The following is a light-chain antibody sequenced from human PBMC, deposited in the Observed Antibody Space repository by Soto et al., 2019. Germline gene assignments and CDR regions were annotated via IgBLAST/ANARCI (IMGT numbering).Light chain of an antibody. CDR2: SNN. V-gene: IGLV1-44*01. CDR1: SSNIGAHT. Sequence: QSALTQPSSASGTPGQRVTISCSGSSSNIGAHTVNWYQQVPGTAPKLLIYSNNERPSGVPDRFSGSKSGTSASLAISGLQSEDEAEYYCAAWDDSLNEYVFGSGTKLTVL. J-gene: IGLJ1*01. CDR3: AAWDDSLNEYV.